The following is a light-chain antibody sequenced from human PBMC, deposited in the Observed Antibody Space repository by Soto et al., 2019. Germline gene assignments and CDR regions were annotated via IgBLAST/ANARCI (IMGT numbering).Light chain of an antibody. CDR1: QSISSW. J-gene: IGKJ4*01. CDR3: QQYTSYSSLT. V-gene: IGKV1-5*01. Sequence: DIQMTQSPSTLSASVGDRVTITCRASQSISSWLAWYQQKPGKAPKLLIYDASSLESGVPSRFSGSGSGTEFTLTISSLQPDDFANYYCQQYTSYSSLTLGGGTKVDIK. CDR2: DAS.